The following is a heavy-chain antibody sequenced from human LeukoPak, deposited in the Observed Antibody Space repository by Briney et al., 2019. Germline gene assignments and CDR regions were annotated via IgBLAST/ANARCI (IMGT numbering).Heavy chain of an antibody. CDR3: AREGSGSYYFDY. CDR2: IIPIFGTA. CDR1: GSTFSSYA. V-gene: IGHV1-69*05. J-gene: IGHJ4*02. Sequence: SVKVSCKASGSTFSSYAISWVRQAPGQGLEWMGGIIPIFGTANYAQKFQGRVTITTDESTSTAYMELSSLRSEDTAVYYCAREGSGSYYFDYWGQGTLVTVSS. D-gene: IGHD1-26*01.